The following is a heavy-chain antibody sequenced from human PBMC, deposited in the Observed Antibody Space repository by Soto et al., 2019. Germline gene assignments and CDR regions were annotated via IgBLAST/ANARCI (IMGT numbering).Heavy chain of an antibody. J-gene: IGHJ4*02. Sequence: EVQLLESGGGLVQPGGCLRLSCAASGFTFSSYAMSWVRQAPGKGLEWVSAISGSGGSTYYADSVKGRFTIARDDAKNTRYLQMNSLRAEDTAVYYCAKDGRYSSGTLDYWGQGTLVTVSS. D-gene: IGHD6-19*01. V-gene: IGHV3-23*01. CDR2: ISGSGGST. CDR3: AKDGRYSSGTLDY. CDR1: GFTFSSYA.